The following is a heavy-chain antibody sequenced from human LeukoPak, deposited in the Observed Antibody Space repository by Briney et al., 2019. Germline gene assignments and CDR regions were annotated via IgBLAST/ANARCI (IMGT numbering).Heavy chain of an antibody. J-gene: IGHJ6*03. CDR3: AKPGYFDWPIYYYYYYMDV. CDR2: ISGSGGST. CDR1: GFTFSSYG. Sequence: GGSLRLSCAASGFTFSSYGMSWVRQAPGKGLEWVSAISGSGGSTYYADSVKGRFTISRDNSKNTLYLQMSSLRAEDTAVYYCAKPGYFDWPIYYYYYYMDVWGKGTTVTISS. D-gene: IGHD3-9*01. V-gene: IGHV3-23*01.